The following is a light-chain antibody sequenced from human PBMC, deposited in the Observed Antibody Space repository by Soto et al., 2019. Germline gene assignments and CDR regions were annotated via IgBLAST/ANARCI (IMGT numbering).Light chain of an antibody. J-gene: IGKJ3*01. CDR3: QQDLRPPLT. CDR1: QNINNW. V-gene: IGKV1-5*03. Sequence: DIQMTQSPSTLSASIGDRVTITCRASQNINNWIAWYQQKPGKAPKLLIYKASSLESGVPSRFSGSGSGTDFTLTISSLQPEDFATYYCQQDLRPPLTFGPGTKVDIK. CDR2: KAS.